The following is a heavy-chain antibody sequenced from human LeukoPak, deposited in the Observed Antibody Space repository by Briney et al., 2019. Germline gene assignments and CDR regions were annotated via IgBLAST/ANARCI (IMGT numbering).Heavy chain of an antibody. D-gene: IGHD6-13*01. J-gene: IGHJ4*02. CDR2: ISAYNGNT. CDR1: GYTFTGYY. Sequence: ASVKVSCKASGYTFTGYYMHWVRQAPGQGLEWMGWISAYNGNTNYAQKLQGRVTMTTDTSTSTAYMELRSLRSDDTAVYYCARDPGIGSSSWYGGIDYWGQGTLVTVSS. V-gene: IGHV1-18*04. CDR3: ARDPGIGSSSWYGGIDY.